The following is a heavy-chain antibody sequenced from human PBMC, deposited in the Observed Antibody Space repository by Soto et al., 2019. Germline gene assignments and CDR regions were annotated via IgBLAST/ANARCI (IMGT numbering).Heavy chain of an antibody. CDR1: GGSISSRTFY. CDR2: LYYSGST. D-gene: IGHD1-7*01. CDR3: ARRDNWNSVENFDY. J-gene: IGHJ4*02. Sequence: QLHLQESGPGLVKPSETLSLTCTVSGGSISSRTFYWGWIRQPPGKGLEWIGSLYYSGSTYYNPSLKSRVTISVDTSKNQLSLNLSSVTAADTAVYYCARRDNWNSVENFDYWGQGILVTVSS. V-gene: IGHV4-39*01.